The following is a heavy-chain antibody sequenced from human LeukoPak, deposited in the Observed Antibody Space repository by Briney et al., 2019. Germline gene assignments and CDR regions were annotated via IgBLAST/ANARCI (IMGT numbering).Heavy chain of an antibody. CDR3: ARASVY. V-gene: IGHV3-48*03. CDR2: ISSSGGTI. CDR1: GFTFSSYE. J-gene: IGHJ4*02. Sequence: GGSLRLSCAASGFTFSSYEMNWVRQAPGKGLEWVSYISSSGGTIYYADSVKGRFTISRDNAKNSLFLQMNSLRAEDTAVYYCARASVYWGQGTLVTVSS.